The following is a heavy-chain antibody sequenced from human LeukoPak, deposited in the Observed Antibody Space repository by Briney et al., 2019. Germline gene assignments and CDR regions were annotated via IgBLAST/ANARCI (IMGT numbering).Heavy chain of an antibody. CDR3: AGATPLPRGYSLGYMDV. CDR2: IIPIFGTA. CDR1: GGTFSSYA. V-gene: IGHV1-69*05. D-gene: IGHD5-18*01. J-gene: IGHJ6*03. Sequence: SVKVSCKASGGTFSSYAISWVRQAPGQGLEWMGGIIPIFGTANYAQKFQGRVTITTDESTSTAYMELSSLRSEDTAVYYCAGATPLPRGYSLGYMDVWGKGTTDTVSS.